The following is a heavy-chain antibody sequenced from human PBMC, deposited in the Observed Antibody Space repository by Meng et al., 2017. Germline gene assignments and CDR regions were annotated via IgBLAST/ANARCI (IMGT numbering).Heavy chain of an antibody. D-gene: IGHD6-19*01. CDR2: IYYSGST. V-gene: IGHV4-31*01. Sequence: SCTVSGGSISSGGYYWSWIRQHPGKGLEWIGYIYYSGSTYYNPSLKSLVTISVDTSKNQFSLKLSSVTAADTAVYYCARSVAGSGTGFDPWGQGTLVTVSS. J-gene: IGHJ5*02. CDR1: GGSISSGGYY. CDR3: ARSVAGSGTGFDP.